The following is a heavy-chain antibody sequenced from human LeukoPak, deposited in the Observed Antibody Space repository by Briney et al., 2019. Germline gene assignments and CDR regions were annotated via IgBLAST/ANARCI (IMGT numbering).Heavy chain of an antibody. CDR2: TYGGGYT. CDR3: ASPQYGGRNRGGFDI. J-gene: IGHJ3*02. CDR1: GFTISSIY. D-gene: IGHD1-26*01. Sequence: GGSLRLSCAASGFTISSIYMSWVRQAPGKGLQWVSVTYGGGYTDYADSVKGRFTISRDNSKNTLYLQMNSLRAEDTAVYYCASPQYGGRNRGGFDIGAQGKMATVSS. V-gene: IGHV3-53*01.